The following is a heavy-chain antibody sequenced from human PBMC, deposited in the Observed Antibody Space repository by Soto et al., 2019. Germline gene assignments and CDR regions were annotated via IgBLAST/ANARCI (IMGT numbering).Heavy chain of an antibody. CDR3: TTDSYSTMIEVRFDY. J-gene: IGHJ4*01. Sequence: EVQLVESGGGLVKPGGSLTLSCAASGFAFSNAWINWVRQAPGKGLEWVGRIKSKALGGTTDFAAPVRGRFAITRDDSRNMVYMQMNSLNTEDTAVYYCTTDSYSTMIEVRFDYWGRGTLVTVSS. V-gene: IGHV3-15*07. CDR2: IKSKALGGTT. D-gene: IGHD3-22*01. CDR1: GFAFSNAW.